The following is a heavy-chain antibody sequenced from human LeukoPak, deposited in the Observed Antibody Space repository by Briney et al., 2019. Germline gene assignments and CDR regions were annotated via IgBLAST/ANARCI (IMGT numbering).Heavy chain of an antibody. J-gene: IGHJ3*02. CDR3: ARVLIPYDSSGLHAFDI. V-gene: IGHV3-30-3*01. CDR1: GFTFSSYA. Sequence: GRSLRLSCAASGFTFSSYAMHWVRQAPGKGLEWVAVISYDGSNKYYADSVKGRFTISRDNSKDTLYLQMNSLRAEDTAVYYCARVLIPYDSSGLHAFDIWGQGTMVTVSS. CDR2: ISYDGSNK. D-gene: IGHD3-22*01.